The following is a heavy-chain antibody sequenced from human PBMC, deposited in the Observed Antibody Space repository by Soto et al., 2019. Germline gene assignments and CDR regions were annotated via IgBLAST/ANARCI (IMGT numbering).Heavy chain of an antibody. CDR2: ISWNSGSI. CDR3: AKAYYDDAFDI. CDR1: GFTFDDYA. D-gene: IGHD3-22*01. J-gene: IGHJ3*02. Sequence: SVRLSCAASGFTFDDYAMHWVRQAPGKGLEWVSGISWNSGSIGYADSVKGRFTISRDNAKNSLYLQMNSLRAEDTALYYCAKAYYDDAFDIWGQGTMVTVSS. V-gene: IGHV3-9*01.